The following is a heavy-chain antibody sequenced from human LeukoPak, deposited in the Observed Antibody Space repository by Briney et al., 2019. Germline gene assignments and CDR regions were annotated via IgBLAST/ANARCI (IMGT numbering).Heavy chain of an antibody. Sequence: GGSLRLSCEGSGFTFSNYWMGWVRQAPGKGLQWVANIKTDGSEKYYVDSVKGRFTISRDNAKNSLYLQMNSLRAEDTAVRYCATYSSLNRREFQYWGQGTLLTVSS. CDR2: IKTDGSEK. V-gene: IGHV3-7*01. J-gene: IGHJ1*01. CDR3: ATYSSLNRREFQY. CDR1: GFTFSNYW. D-gene: IGHD3-22*01.